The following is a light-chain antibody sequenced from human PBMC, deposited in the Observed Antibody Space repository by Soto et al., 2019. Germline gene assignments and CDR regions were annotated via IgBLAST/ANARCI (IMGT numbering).Light chain of an antibody. V-gene: IGKV3-15*01. CDR2: GAS. J-gene: IGKJ1*01. CDR3: QQYNNWPPKT. Sequence: EIVMTQSPGTLSVSPGERVSFSCRASQSVSSNLAWYQHKPGQAPRLLIYGASTRATGIPARFSGSGSGTEFTLTISSLQSEDFAVYYCQQYNNWPPKTFGQGTKVDI. CDR1: QSVSSN.